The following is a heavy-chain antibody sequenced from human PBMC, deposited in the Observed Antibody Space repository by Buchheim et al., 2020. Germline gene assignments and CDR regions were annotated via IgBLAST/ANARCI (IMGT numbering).Heavy chain of an antibody. V-gene: IGHV3-30*18. CDR3: AKDGSMAVADYYVMDV. Sequence: QVQLVESGGGVVQPGRSLRLSCAASGFTFSSYGMHWVRQAPGKGLEWVAVISYDGSNKYYADSVKGRFTISRDNSKNTLYVQMNSLRAEDTAVYFCAKDGSMAVADYYVMDVRGQGTT. D-gene: IGHD6-19*01. J-gene: IGHJ6*02. CDR1: GFTFSSYG. CDR2: ISYDGSNK.